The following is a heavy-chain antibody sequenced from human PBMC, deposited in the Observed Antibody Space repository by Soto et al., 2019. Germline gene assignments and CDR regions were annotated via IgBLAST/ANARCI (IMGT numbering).Heavy chain of an antibody. J-gene: IGHJ4*02. Sequence: SGGSLRLSCAATGFTFSSYGMHWVRQAPGKGLEWVAVISYDGSNKYYADSVKGRFTISRDNSKNTLYLQMNSLRAEDTAVYYCARAQIVFDYWGQGTLVTVSS. V-gene: IGHV3-30*03. CDR3: ARAQIVFDY. CDR2: ISYDGSNK. CDR1: GFTFSSYG. D-gene: IGHD2-15*01.